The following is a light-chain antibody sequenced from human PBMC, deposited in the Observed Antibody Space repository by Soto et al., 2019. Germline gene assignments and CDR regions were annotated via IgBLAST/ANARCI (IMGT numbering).Light chain of an antibody. V-gene: IGLV2-14*01. CDR2: EVS. J-gene: IGLJ3*02. CDR1: SSAVGGYNY. CDR3: SSYTSSSTRV. Sequence: QPALTQPASVSGYPGQSITISCTGTSSAVGGYNYVSWYQQHPGKAPKLMIYEVSNRPSGVSNRFSGSKSGNTASLTISGLQAEDEADYYCSSYTSSSTRVFGGGTKLTVL.